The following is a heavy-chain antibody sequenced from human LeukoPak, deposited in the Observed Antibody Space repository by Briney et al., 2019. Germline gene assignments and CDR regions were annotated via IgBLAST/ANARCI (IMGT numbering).Heavy chain of an antibody. CDR1: GFTFSSYR. CDR2: IKQDGSEK. CDR3: ARDLRGPFDY. V-gene: IGHV3-7*01. J-gene: IGHJ4*02. Sequence: PGGSLRLSCAASGFTFSSYRMSWVRQAPGKGLEWVANIKQDGSEKYYVDSVKGRFTISRDNAKNSLYLQMNSLRAEDTAVYYCARDLRGPFDYWGQGTLVTVSS.